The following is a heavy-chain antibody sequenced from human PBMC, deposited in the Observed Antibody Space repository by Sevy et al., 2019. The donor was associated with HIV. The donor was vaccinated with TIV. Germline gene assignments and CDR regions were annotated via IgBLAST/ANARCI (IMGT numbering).Heavy chain of an antibody. D-gene: IGHD1-1*01. CDR2: IYGGGET. CDR3: TTSPRPNLADY. Sequence: GGSLRLSCAASGFSVSSNFMSWVRQAPGRGLEWVSIIYGGGETYYAESVKGRFTISRDSSRNTVFHQMNSLGAEDTALYFCTTSPRPNLADYWGQGTLVTVSS. J-gene: IGHJ4*02. V-gene: IGHV3-53*01. CDR1: GFSVSSNF.